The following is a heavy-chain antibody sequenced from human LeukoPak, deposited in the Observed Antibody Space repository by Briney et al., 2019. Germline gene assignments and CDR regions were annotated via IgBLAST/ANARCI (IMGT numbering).Heavy chain of an antibody. CDR2: IYHSGST. V-gene: IGHV4-30-2*01. Sequence: SETLSLTCAVSGGSIGSGGYSWSWIRQPPGKGLEWIGYIYHSGSTYYNPSLKSRVTISVDRSKNQSSLKLSSVTAADTAVYYCARGYDRTAFDIWGQGTMVTVSS. D-gene: IGHD5-12*01. CDR1: GGSIGSGGYS. CDR3: ARGYDRTAFDI. J-gene: IGHJ3*02.